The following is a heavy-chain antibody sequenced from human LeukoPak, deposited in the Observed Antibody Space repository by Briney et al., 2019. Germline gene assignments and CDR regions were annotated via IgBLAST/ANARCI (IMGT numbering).Heavy chain of an antibody. CDR3: ARNHGSDFWSGYWAADS. CDR2: IYYSGST. V-gene: IGHV4-59*08. CDR1: GGSISSYY. J-gene: IGHJ4*02. D-gene: IGHD3-3*01. Sequence: SETLSLTCTVSGGSISSYYWSWIRQPPGKGLEWIGYIYYSGSTNYNPSLKSRVTISVDTSKNQFSLKLSSVTAADTAVYYCARNHGSDFWSGYWAADSWGQGTLVTISS.